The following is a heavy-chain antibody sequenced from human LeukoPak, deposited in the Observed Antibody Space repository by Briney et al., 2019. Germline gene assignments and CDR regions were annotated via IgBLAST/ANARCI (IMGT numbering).Heavy chain of an antibody. J-gene: IGHJ4*02. CDR2: VKGDGTFT. Sequence: GGSLRLSCAASGFTFSSHWMHWVRQAPGKGLVWVSRVKGDGTFTNYADSVYGRFTISRDNATNTLYLHMHRLRAEDTAVYYCVRDGDDFNFDYWGQGNRVTVSS. CDR3: VRDGDDFNFDY. CDR1: GFTFSSHW. D-gene: IGHD5-24*01. V-gene: IGHV3-74*01.